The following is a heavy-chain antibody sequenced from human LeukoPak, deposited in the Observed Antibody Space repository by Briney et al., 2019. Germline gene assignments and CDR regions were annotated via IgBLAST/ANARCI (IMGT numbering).Heavy chain of an antibody. CDR3: ATDSSSSNGY. J-gene: IGHJ4*02. D-gene: IGHD6-6*01. Sequence: SETLSLTCTVSGGSISSGSYYWSWIRQPAGKGLEWIGRIYTSGSTNYNPSLKSRVTISVDTSKNQFSLKLSSVTAADRAVYYCATDSSSSNGYWGQGTLVTVSS. CDR1: GGSISSGSYY. V-gene: IGHV4-61*02. CDR2: IYTSGST.